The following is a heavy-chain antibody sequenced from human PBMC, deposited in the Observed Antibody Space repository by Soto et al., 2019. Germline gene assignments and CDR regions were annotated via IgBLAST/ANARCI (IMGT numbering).Heavy chain of an antibody. Sequence: GASVKVSCKASGGTFSSYAISWVRQAPGQGLEWMGGIIPIFGTANYAQKFQGRVTITADKSTSTAYMELSSLRSEDTAVYYCALAEEWLTHRYGMDVWGQGTTVTVSS. CDR2: IIPIFGTA. V-gene: IGHV1-69*06. CDR3: ALAEEWLTHRYGMDV. CDR1: GGTFSSYA. D-gene: IGHD3-3*01. J-gene: IGHJ6*02.